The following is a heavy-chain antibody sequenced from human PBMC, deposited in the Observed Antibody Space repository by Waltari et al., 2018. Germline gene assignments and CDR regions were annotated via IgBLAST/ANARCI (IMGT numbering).Heavy chain of an antibody. CDR1: GWSFSGYY. J-gene: IGHJ2*01. Sequence: QVQLQQWGAGLLKPSETLSLTCAVYGWSFSGYYWSWIRQPPGKGLEWIWETNHSGSTTYNPSLKSRVTISVDTSKNQFSLKLSSVTAADTAVYYCARGRGYNWNYAWYFDLWGRGTLVTVSS. CDR3: ARGRGYNWNYAWYFDL. CDR2: TNHSGST. D-gene: IGHD1-7*01. V-gene: IGHV4-34*01.